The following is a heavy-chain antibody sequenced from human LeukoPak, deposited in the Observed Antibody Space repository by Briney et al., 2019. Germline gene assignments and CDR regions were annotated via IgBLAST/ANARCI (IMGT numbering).Heavy chain of an antibody. Sequence: ESGPTLVNPTQTLTLTCTFSGFSLTTTGMCVSWIRQPPGKALEWLARIDWDSDRSYTTSLKTRLTISKDTSKNQVVLTMTNMGPVDTATYYCARIAGAATTGNAFDIWGQGTMVTVSS. D-gene: IGHD1-7*01. CDR3: ARIAGAATTGNAFDI. J-gene: IGHJ3*02. CDR1: GFSLTTTGMC. V-gene: IGHV2-70*11. CDR2: IDWDSDR.